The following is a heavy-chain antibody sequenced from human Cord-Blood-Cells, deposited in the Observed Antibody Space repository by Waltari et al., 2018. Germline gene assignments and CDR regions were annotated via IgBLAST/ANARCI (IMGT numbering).Heavy chain of an antibody. Sequence: QVQLVESGWGVVQPGRSVGRCCSASDFSFSRYAMHWVRQAPGKGLEWVAVISYDGSNKYYADSVKGRFTISRDNSKNTLYLQMNSLRAEDTAVYYCARDTRYGGNSGAFDIWGQGTMVTVSS. CDR1: DFSFSRYA. CDR2: ISYDGSNK. V-gene: IGHV3-30*04. D-gene: IGHD4-17*01. CDR3: ARDTRYGGNSGAFDI. J-gene: IGHJ3*02.